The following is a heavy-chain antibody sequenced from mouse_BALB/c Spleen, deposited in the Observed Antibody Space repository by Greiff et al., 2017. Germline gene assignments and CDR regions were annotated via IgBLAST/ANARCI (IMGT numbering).Heavy chain of an antibody. V-gene: IGHV5-6-2*01. CDR3: ARHGNYYAMDY. J-gene: IGHJ4*01. CDR1: GFTFSSYT. D-gene: IGHD2-1*01. CDR2: INSDGGST. Sequence: EVQLVESGGGLVKPGGSLKLSCAASGFTFSSYTMSWVRQTPEKRLELVAAINSDGGSTYYPDTMERRFIISRDNTKKTLYLQMSSLRSEDTALYYCARHGNYYAMDYWGQGTSVTVSS.